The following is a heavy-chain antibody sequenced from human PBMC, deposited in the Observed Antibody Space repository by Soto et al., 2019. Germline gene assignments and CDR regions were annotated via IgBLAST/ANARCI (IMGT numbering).Heavy chain of an antibody. Sequence: GGSLRLSCAASGFTFDDYTMHWVRQAPGKGLEWVSLISWDGGSTYYADSVKGRFTISRDNSKNSLYLQRNSLRTEDTALYYCAKDSGSYNPGPPTDAFDIWGQGTMVTVSS. V-gene: IGHV3-43*01. D-gene: IGHD1-26*01. CDR3: AKDSGSYNPGPPTDAFDI. CDR2: ISWDGGST. J-gene: IGHJ3*02. CDR1: GFTFDDYT.